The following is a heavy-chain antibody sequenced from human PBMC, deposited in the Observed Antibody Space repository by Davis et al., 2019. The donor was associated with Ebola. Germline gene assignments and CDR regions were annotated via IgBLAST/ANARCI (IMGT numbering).Heavy chain of an antibody. CDR2: INHSGST. J-gene: IGHJ6*02. V-gene: IGHV4-34*01. CDR3: ARAKGVVYYYGMDV. Sequence: SETLSLTCAVYGGSFSGYYWSWIRQPPGKGLEWNGEINHSGSTNYNPSLKSRVPISVDTSKNQFSLKLSSVTAADTAVYYCARAKGVVYYYGMDVWGQGTTVTVSS. D-gene: IGHD2-15*01. CDR1: GGSFSGYY.